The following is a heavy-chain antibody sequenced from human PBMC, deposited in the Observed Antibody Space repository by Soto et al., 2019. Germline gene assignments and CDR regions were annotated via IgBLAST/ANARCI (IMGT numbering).Heavy chain of an antibody. Sequence: QVQLQESGPGLVKPSQTLSLTCTVSGGSISSGGYYWSWIRQHPGKGLEWIGYIYYTASTYYNPSLKSRVTISVDTSKNQFSLKLSSVTAADTAVYYCATLYMVRGVRTFDYWGQGTLVTVSS. CDR2: IYYTAST. CDR3: ATLYMVRGVRTFDY. CDR1: GGSISSGGYY. D-gene: IGHD3-10*01. J-gene: IGHJ4*02. V-gene: IGHV4-31*03.